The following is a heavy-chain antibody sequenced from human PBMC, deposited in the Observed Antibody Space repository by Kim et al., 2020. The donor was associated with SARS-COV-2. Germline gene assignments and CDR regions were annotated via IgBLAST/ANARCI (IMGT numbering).Heavy chain of an antibody. V-gene: IGHV5-51*01. J-gene: IGHJ5*02. CDR1: GYSFTSYW. CDR2: IYPGDSDT. Sequence: GESLKISCKGSGYSFTSYWIGWVRQMPGKGLEWMGIIYPGDSDTRYSPSFQGQVTISADKSISTAYLQWSSLKASDTAMYYCARREGFGEPMIHWFDPWGQGTLVTVSS. CDR3: ARREGFGEPMIHWFDP. D-gene: IGHD3-10*01.